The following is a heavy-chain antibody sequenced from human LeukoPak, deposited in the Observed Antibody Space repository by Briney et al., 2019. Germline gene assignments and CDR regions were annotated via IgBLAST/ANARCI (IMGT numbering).Heavy chain of an antibody. CDR2: IWYYGSKK. J-gene: IGHJ4*02. D-gene: IGHD1-26*01. V-gene: IGHV3-33*01. CDR3: ARTIAVEATVVDR. Sequence: PGRSLRLSCAASRFTFSNYDMHWLRQAPGKGLEWVADIWYYGSKKSCEDFAKGRFTISRNNSKSTLYLQMNTLRAEDTAVYYCARTIAVEATVVDRWGQGTLVTVSS. CDR1: RFTFSNYD.